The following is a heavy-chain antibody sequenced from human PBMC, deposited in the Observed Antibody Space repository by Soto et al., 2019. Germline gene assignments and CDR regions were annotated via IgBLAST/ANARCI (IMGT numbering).Heavy chain of an antibody. CDR3: ARGRYSGYDSPKYYYYGMDV. Sequence: ASVKVSCKASGYTFTSYDINWVRQATGQGLEWMGWMNPNSGNTGYAQKFQGRVTMTRNTSISTAYMELSSLRSEDTAVYYCARGRYSGYDSPKYYYYGMDVWGQGTTVTVS. CDR1: GYTFTSYD. D-gene: IGHD5-12*01. V-gene: IGHV1-8*01. J-gene: IGHJ6*02. CDR2: MNPNSGNT.